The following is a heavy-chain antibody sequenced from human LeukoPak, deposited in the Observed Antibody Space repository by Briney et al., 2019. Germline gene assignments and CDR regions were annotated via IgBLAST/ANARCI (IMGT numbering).Heavy chain of an antibody. CDR1: GFTVSGNY. D-gene: IGHD2-15*01. CDR2: IYSGGDT. CDR3: AREDVVVVAATGPLDY. J-gene: IGHJ4*02. Sequence: GGSLRLSCAASGFTVSGNYMSWVRQAPGKGLEWVSVIYSGGDTYSADSVKGRFTISRDNSKNTVYLQMNSLRAEDTAVYYCAREDVVVVAATGPLDYWGQGTLVTVSS. V-gene: IGHV3-53*01.